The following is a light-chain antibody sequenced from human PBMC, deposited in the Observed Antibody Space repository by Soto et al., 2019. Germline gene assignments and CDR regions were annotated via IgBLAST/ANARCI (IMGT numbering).Light chain of an antibody. CDR2: DND. Sequence: SVLTQPPSVSAAPGQKVTISCSGSSPNIGKNYVSWYLHLPGTAPKFLIYDNDVRASGIPDRFSGSKSGTSATLGITGLQPGDEADYYCATWDSSLKAVVFGGGTKLTVL. CDR3: ATWDSSLKAVV. CDR1: SPNIGKNY. J-gene: IGLJ2*01. V-gene: IGLV1-51*01.